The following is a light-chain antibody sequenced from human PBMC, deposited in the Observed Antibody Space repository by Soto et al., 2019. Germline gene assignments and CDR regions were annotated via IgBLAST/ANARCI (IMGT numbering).Light chain of an antibody. J-gene: IGKJ1*01. Sequence: IQMTQSPSSLSASVGDRVTIACRASQGIRNALAWYQQRPGKAPTLLLYASSNLTAGVPARFRGSGSGAEFTLTISRLQPEDSATYYCLQDYTYPRTFGQGTKVEI. V-gene: IGKV1-6*01. CDR3: LQDYTYPRT. CDR2: ASS. CDR1: QGIRNA.